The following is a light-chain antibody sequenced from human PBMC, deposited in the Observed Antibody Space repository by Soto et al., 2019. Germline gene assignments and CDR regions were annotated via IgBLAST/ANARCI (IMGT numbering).Light chain of an antibody. CDR2: DAS. J-gene: IGKJ3*01. Sequence: EIVLTQSPATLSLSPGERATLSCRASQSVSSYLAWYQHNPGQPPRLLIYDASNRATGIPARFTGSGSGTDFTLTISSLEPEDFAVYYCHQRSNWPHTFGTGTKVDV. CDR3: HQRSNWPHT. CDR1: QSVSSY. V-gene: IGKV3-11*01.